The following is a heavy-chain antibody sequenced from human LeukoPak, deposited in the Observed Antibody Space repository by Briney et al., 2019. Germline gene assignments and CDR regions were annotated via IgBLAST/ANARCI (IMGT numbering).Heavy chain of an antibody. CDR3: ARALRPQYDFWSGPYIDY. V-gene: IGHV1-2*02. Sequence: ASVKVSCKASGYTFTGYYIHWVRQAPGQGLEWMGWINPNSGGTNYAQKFQGRVTMTRDTSISTAYMELSRLRSDDTAVYYCARALRPQYDFWSGPYIDYWGQGTLVTVSS. J-gene: IGHJ4*02. CDR1: GYTFTGYY. CDR2: INPNSGGT. D-gene: IGHD3-3*01.